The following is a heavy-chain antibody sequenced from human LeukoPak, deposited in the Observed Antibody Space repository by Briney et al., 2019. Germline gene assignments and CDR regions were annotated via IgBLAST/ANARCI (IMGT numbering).Heavy chain of an antibody. CDR3: TRAPDMSGWTRCGMDV. CDR2: INHSGST. D-gene: IGHD6-25*01. V-gene: IGHV4-34*01. CDR1: GGSFSGYY. J-gene: IGHJ6*02. Sequence: TSETLSLTCAVYGGSFSGYYWSWIRQPPGKGLEWIGEINHSGSTNYNPSLMSRVIISVDTSKNQFSLNLSSVTAADTAVYYCTRAPDMSGWTRCGMDVWGQGTAVTVSS.